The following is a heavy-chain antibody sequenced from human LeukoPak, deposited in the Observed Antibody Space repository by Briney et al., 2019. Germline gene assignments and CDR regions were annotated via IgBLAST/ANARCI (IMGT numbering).Heavy chain of an antibody. CDR1: GYTFTNYG. CDR2: ISPYNGNT. CDR3: AIEGPGELDPTFDY. V-gene: IGHV1-18*01. J-gene: IGHJ4*02. D-gene: IGHD1-26*01. Sequence: ASVKVSCKASGYTFTNYGISWVRQAPGQGLEWIGWISPYNGNTNYAQKFQGRVTMTTDTSTSTVYMELRSLRSDDTALYYCAIEGPGELDPTFDYWGQGTLVTVSS.